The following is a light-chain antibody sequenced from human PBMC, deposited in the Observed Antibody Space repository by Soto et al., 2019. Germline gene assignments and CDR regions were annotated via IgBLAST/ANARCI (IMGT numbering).Light chain of an antibody. Sequence: VILTQSPATLSVSPGDGASLSCRATQNGGTSLAWYEQKSGQAPRVLIYGASTRAAGVPARFSGSASGTKYTLAIACLQSEDFAIYYCQQYTNWPPFTFRQGTGLEIK. J-gene: IGKJ2*01. CDR1: QNGGTS. CDR2: GAS. V-gene: IGKV3-15*01. CDR3: QQYTNWPPFT.